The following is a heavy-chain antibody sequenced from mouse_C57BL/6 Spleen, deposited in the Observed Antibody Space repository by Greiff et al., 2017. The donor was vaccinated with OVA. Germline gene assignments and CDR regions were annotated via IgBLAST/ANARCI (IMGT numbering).Heavy chain of an antibody. Sequence: VKLQESGPELVKPGASVKISCKASGYAFSSSWMNWVKQRPGKGLEWIGRIYPGDGDTNYNGKFKGKATMTADKSSSTAYMQLSSLTSEDSAVYFCAAPGAWFAYWGQGTLVTVSA. J-gene: IGHJ3*01. V-gene: IGHV1-82*01. CDR3: AAPGAWFAY. CDR1: GYAFSSSW. CDR2: IYPGDGDT. D-gene: IGHD4-1*01.